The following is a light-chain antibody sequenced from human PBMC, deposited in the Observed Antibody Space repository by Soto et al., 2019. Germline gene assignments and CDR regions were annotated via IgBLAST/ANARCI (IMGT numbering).Light chain of an antibody. CDR1: QSVSSY. J-gene: IGKJ4*01. CDR3: QQRYSLLT. CDR2: DTS. Sequence: EIVLTQSPVTLTLSPGERATLSCRASQSVSSYLAWYQQKPGQAPRLLIYDTSNRATGIPARFSGSGSGTDFTLTISSLGPEDFAVYYCQQRYSLLTFGGGTKVDIK. V-gene: IGKV3-11*01.